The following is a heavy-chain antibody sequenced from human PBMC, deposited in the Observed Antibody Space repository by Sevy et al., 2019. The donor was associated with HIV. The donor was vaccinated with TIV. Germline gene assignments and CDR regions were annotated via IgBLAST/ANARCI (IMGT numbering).Heavy chain of an antibody. J-gene: IGHJ3*02. Sequence: GSLRLSCAGSGFTFNSHTMNWVRQAPGKGLEWVSSISSRSSYIYYGDSVKGRFTISRDNAKSSLFLQMNSLRAEDTAIYFCARVKDYGDYGAFDIWGQGTMVTVSS. D-gene: IGHD4-17*01. CDR1: GFTFNSHT. CDR2: ISSRSSYI. CDR3: ARVKDYGDYGAFDI. V-gene: IGHV3-21*01.